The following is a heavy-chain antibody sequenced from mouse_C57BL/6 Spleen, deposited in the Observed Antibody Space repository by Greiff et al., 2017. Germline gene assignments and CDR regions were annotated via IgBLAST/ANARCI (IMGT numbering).Heavy chain of an antibody. CDR3: ARDRVDDGYYGSMDY. D-gene: IGHD2-3*01. Sequence: EVKVEESGGGLVKPGGSLKLSCAASGFTFSSYAMSWVRQTPEKRLEWVATISDGGSYTYYPDNVKGRFTISRDNAKNNLYLQMSHLKSEDTAMYYCARDRVDDGYYGSMDYWGQGTSVTVSS. J-gene: IGHJ4*01. CDR2: ISDGGSYT. CDR1: GFTFSSYA. V-gene: IGHV5-4*01.